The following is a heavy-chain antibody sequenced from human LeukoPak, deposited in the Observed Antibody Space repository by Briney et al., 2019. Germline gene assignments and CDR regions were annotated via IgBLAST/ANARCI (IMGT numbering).Heavy chain of an antibody. CDR1: GYTITGYY. V-gene: IGHV1-2*02. Sequence: ASVKVSCKASGYTITGYYIHWVRQAPGQGLEWMGWINPNIGDTNYAQKFQGRVTMTRDTSINTAFMELSRLRSDDTAVYYCARDRHWNQGNFDYWGQGALVTVSS. D-gene: IGHD1-1*01. CDR2: INPNIGDT. J-gene: IGHJ4*02. CDR3: ARDRHWNQGNFDY.